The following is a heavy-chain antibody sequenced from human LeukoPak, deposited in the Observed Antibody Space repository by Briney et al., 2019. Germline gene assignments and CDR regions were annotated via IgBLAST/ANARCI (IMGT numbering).Heavy chain of an antibody. CDR1: GYTFSNSG. Sequence: ASVKVSCKASGYTFSNSGISWVRQAPGQGLAWMGWISAYNGDTNYAQKFQGRVTMTTDTSTSTAYMELRSLRSDDTAVYYCARDRAYYYDSLVPGWRVWGQGTLVTVSS. CDR3: ARDRAYYYDSLVPGWRV. CDR2: ISAYNGDT. J-gene: IGHJ4*02. D-gene: IGHD3-22*01. V-gene: IGHV1-18*01.